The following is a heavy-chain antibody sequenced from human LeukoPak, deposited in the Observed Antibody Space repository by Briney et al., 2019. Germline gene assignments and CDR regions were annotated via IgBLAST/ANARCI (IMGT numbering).Heavy chain of an antibody. D-gene: IGHD4-17*01. V-gene: IGHV4-59*02. CDR1: GGSVSSNY. Sequence: PSETLSLNCTVSGGSVSSNYWSWIRQPPGRGLEWIGYILYSGSTNYHPSLKSRVNISADTSKNQVSLKLSSVTAADTAIYYCARARGDYGWIDYWGQGTLVTVSS. CDR3: ARARGDYGWIDY. CDR2: ILYSGST. J-gene: IGHJ4*02.